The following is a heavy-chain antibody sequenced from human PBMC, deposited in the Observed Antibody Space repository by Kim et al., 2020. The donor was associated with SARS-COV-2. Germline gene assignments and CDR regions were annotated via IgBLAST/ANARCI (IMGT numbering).Heavy chain of an antibody. CDR3: ASESHYDTSAGGGYYYYGMDV. D-gene: IGHD3-9*01. Sequence: GGSLRLSCAASGFTFSSYSMNWVRQAPGKGLEWVSYISSSSSTIYYADSVKGRFTISRDNAKNSLYLQMNSLRAEDTAVYYCASESHYDTSAGGGYYYYGMDVWGQGTTVTVSS. CDR1: GFTFSSYS. V-gene: IGHV3-48*04. CDR2: ISSSSSTI. J-gene: IGHJ6*02.